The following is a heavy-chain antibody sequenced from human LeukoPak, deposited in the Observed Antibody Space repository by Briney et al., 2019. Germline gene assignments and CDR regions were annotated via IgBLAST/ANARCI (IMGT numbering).Heavy chain of an antibody. CDR2: ISYDGSTK. CDR1: GFTFSSYG. CDR3: AKWLFSGRYFDY. D-gene: IGHD3-9*01. Sequence: GGSLRLSCAASGFTFSSYGMHWVRQAPGKGLEWVAVISYDGSTKYYADPVKGRFTISRDNSKNTLYLQMNSLRAEDTAVYYCAKWLFSGRYFDYWGQGTLVTVCS. V-gene: IGHV3-30*18. J-gene: IGHJ4*02.